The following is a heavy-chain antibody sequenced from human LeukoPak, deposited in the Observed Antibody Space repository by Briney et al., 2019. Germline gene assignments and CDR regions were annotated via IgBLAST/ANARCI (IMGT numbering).Heavy chain of an antibody. V-gene: IGHV4-34*01. Sequence: KSSETLSLTCAVYGGSFSGYYWSWIRQPPGKGLEWIGEINHSGSTNYNPSLKSRVTISVDTSKNQFSLKLSSVTAADTAVYYCARGAMYYYDSSGYYRRGYFDYWGQGTLVTVSS. CDR3: ARGAMYYYDSSGYYRRGYFDY. CDR1: GGSFSGYY. D-gene: IGHD3-22*01. CDR2: INHSGST. J-gene: IGHJ4*02.